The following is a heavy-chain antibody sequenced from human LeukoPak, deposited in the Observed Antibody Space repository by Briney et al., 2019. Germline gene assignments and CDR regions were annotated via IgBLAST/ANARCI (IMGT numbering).Heavy chain of an antibody. CDR2: IIPIFGTA. V-gene: IGHV1-69*05. CDR3: ARLGAYDAFDI. Sequence: SVKVSCKASGCTFSSYAISWVRQAPGQGLEWMGRIIPIFGTANYAQKFQGRVTITTDESTSTAYMELSSLRSEDTAVYYCARLGAYDAFDIWGQGTMVTVSS. J-gene: IGHJ3*02. D-gene: IGHD3-16*01. CDR1: GCTFSSYA.